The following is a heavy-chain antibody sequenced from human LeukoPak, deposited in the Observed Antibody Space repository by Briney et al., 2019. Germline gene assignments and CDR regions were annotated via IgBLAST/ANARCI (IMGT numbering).Heavy chain of an antibody. Sequence: ASVKVSCKASGYTFTSYDIIWVRQAPGQGLEWMGWMNPNSGDTQYAQKFQGRVTMTRDTSISTAYLELSSLRSEDTAVFYCGRESGFYGSGTRYWGQGTLVTVSS. CDR1: GYTFTSYD. J-gene: IGHJ4*02. CDR3: GRESGFYGSGTRY. CDR2: MNPNSGDT. D-gene: IGHD3-10*01. V-gene: IGHV1-8*01.